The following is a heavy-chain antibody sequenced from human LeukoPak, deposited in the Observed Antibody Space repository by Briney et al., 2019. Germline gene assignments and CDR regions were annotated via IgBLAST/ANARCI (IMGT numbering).Heavy chain of an antibody. J-gene: IGHJ4*02. Sequence: ASVKVSCKASGYTFTGYYMHWVRQAPGQGLEWMGRINPNSGGTNYAQKFQGRVTMTRDTSISTAYMELSRMRADDTAVYYCTSVPDYDSSGYRADYWGQGTLVTVSS. CDR2: INPNSGGT. CDR1: GYTFTGYY. D-gene: IGHD3-22*01. CDR3: TSVPDYDSSGYRADY. V-gene: IGHV1-2*06.